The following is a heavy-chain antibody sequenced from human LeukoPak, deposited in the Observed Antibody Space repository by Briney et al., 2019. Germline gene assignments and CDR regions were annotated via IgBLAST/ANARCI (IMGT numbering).Heavy chain of an antibody. CDR3: ARHGQSSSWYEQRYGMGV. CDR2: IYYSGST. V-gene: IGHV4-39*01. CDR1: GGSISSSSYS. Sequence: SETLSLTCTVSGGSISSSSYSWGWIRQPPGKGLEWIGSIYYSGSTYYNPSLKSRVAISVDTSKNQFSLKLSSVTAADTAVYYCARHGQSSSWYEQRYGMGVWGQGTTVTVSS. D-gene: IGHD6-13*01. J-gene: IGHJ6*02.